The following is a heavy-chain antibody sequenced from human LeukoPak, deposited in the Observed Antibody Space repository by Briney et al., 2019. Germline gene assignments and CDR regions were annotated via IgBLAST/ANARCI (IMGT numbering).Heavy chain of an antibody. CDR2: IRSKAYGGTT. CDR3: TRGKRAAAGLYYYYYGMDV. Sequence: GGSLRLSCTASGFTFGDYAMSWFRQAPGKGLEWVGFIRSKAYGGTTEYAASVKGRFTISRDDSKSIAYLQMNSLKTEDTAVYYCTRGKRAAAGLYYYYYGMDVWGQGTTVTVSS. J-gene: IGHJ6*02. V-gene: IGHV3-49*03. D-gene: IGHD6-13*01. CDR1: GFTFGDYA.